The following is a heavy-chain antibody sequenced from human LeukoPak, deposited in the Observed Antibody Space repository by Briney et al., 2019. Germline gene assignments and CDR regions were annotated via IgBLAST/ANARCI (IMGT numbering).Heavy chain of an antibody. Sequence: GGSLRLSCAASGFTFSSYGMHWVRQAPGKGLEWVAFIRYDGSNKYYADSVKGRFTISRDNSKNTLYLQMNSMRAEDTAVYYCAKAASNDYGDNEYFQHWGQGTLVTVSS. CDR2: IRYDGSNK. J-gene: IGHJ1*01. D-gene: IGHD4-17*01. CDR3: AKAASNDYGDNEYFQH. CDR1: GFTFSSYG. V-gene: IGHV3-30*02.